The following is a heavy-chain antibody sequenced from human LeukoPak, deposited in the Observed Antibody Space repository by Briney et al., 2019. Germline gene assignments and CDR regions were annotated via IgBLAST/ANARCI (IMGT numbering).Heavy chain of an antibody. CDR2: IIPIFGTA. CDR1: GGTFSSYA. Sequence: GSSVKVSCKASGGTFSSYAISWVRQAPGQGLEWMGGIIPIFGTANYAQKFQGRVTITTDESTSTAYMELSSLRSEDTAVYYCARASGDDSTPYYYYYMDVWGKGTTVTVSS. CDR3: ARASGDDSTPYYYYYMDV. D-gene: IGHD3-22*01. J-gene: IGHJ6*03. V-gene: IGHV1-69*05.